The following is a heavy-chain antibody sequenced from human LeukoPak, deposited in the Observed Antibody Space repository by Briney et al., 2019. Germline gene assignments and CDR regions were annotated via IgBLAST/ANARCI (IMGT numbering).Heavy chain of an antibody. J-gene: IGHJ6*02. CDR1: GGTFSSYA. D-gene: IGHD2-2*01. CDR3: ARDNCSSTSCYYFIYYYGMDV. V-gene: IGHV1-69*13. CDR2: IIAIFGTA. Sequence: ASVKVSCKASGGTFSSYAISWVRQAPGQGLEWMGGIIAIFGTANYAQKFQGRVTITADESTSTAYMELSSLRSEDTAVYYCARDNCSSTSCYYFIYYYGMDVWGQGTTVTVSS.